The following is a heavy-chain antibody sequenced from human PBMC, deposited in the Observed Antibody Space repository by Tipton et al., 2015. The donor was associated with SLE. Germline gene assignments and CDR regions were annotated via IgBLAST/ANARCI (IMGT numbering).Heavy chain of an antibody. Sequence: TLSLTCTVSDGSIRSTNYYWGWIRQPPGRGLEWIGSIFYTGSTYYNPSLKSRVSFSIDTSKHQFSLKLNSVTAADTAVYYCARRHYSGPFASWGQGPLVTVSS. V-gene: IGHV4-39*07. CDR2: IFYTGST. CDR3: ARRHYSGPFAS. CDR1: DGSIRSTNYY. J-gene: IGHJ4*02. D-gene: IGHD5-12*01.